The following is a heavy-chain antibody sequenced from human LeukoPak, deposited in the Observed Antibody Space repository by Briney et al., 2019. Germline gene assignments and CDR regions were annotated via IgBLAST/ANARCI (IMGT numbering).Heavy chain of an antibody. Sequence: SGPTLVKPTQSRTLTCTFSGFSFSTSGVGVGWIRQPPGKALEWLAVIYWDEDERYRPSLKSRLTINKDTSKNQVVLTMTNMDPVDTATYYCARSPYYDILTGSRGTFDYWGRGILVTVSS. D-gene: IGHD3-9*01. CDR1: GFSFSTSGVG. V-gene: IGHV2-5*02. J-gene: IGHJ4*02. CDR3: ARSPYYDILTGSRGTFDY. CDR2: IYWDEDE.